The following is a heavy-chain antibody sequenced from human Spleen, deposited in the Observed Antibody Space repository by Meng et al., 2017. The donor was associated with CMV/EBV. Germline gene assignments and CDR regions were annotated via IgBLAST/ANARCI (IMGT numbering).Heavy chain of an antibody. CDR1: GYTFTGYY. D-gene: IGHD1-26*01. J-gene: IGHJ4*02. Sequence: ASVKVSCKASGYTFTGYYIHWVRQAPGQGPEWMGWINPNRGGTKYSQKFQGRVTMTRDTSINTAYMELSRLRSDDTAVYYCATEKVGARSRDYWGQGTLVTVSS. CDR3: ATEKVGARSRDY. V-gene: IGHV1-2*02. CDR2: INPNRGGT.